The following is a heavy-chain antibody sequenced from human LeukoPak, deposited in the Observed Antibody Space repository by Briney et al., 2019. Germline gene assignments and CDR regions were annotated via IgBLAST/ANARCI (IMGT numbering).Heavy chain of an antibody. CDR1: GYILTELS. J-gene: IGHJ6*03. Sequence: ASVKVSCKVSGYILTELSMHWVRQAPGKGLEWMGGFDPEDGETFYAQKFQGRVTMTEDTSTDTAYMELSSLRSEDTAVYYCARDLPGDDFWSGYFGYYYYMDVWGKGTTVTVSS. V-gene: IGHV1-24*01. D-gene: IGHD3-3*01. CDR3: ARDLPGDDFWSGYFGYYYYMDV. CDR2: FDPEDGET.